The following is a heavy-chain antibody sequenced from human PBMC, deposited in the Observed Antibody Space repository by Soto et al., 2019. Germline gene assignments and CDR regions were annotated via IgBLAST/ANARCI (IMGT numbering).Heavy chain of an antibody. CDR1: GFSFKNYG. D-gene: IGHD6-19*01. CDR3: ARARDSYSSGWLQAGSFYFFGMDV. V-gene: IGHV3-33*01. Sequence: QVLLVESGGGVVQPGGSLRLSCAASGFSFKNYGIHWVRQAPGKGLEGVAVIGFEGSVEYYADSVQGRFTISRDNAKNTVYLLMNTLRAEDTAIYYCARARDSYSSGWLQAGSFYFFGMDVWGPGATVTVSS. J-gene: IGHJ6*02. CDR2: IGFEGSVE.